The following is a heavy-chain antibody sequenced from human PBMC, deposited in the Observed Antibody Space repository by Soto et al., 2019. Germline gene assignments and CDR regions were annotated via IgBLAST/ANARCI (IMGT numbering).Heavy chain of an antibody. CDR2: IIPIFGTA. CDR3: ARAEAYDFWSGYSAAGGMDV. J-gene: IGHJ6*02. V-gene: IGHV1-69*13. CDR1: GGTFSSYA. Sequence: SVKVSCKASGGTFSSYAISWVRQAPGQGLEWMGGIIPIFGTANYAQKFQGRVTITADESTSTAYMELSSLRSEDTAVYYFARAEAYDFWSGYSAAGGMDVWGQGTTVTVSS. D-gene: IGHD3-3*01.